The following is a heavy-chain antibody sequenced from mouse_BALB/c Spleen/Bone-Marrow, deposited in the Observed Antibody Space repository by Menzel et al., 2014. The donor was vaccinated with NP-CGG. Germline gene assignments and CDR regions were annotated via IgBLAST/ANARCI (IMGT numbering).Heavy chain of an antibody. V-gene: IGHV1S81*02. D-gene: IGHD2-14*01. CDR2: INPSNGRT. CDR1: GYTFTSYW. CDR3: ARRDFRSWFAY. J-gene: IGHJ3*01. Sequence: VQLQQSGAELVKPGASVQLSCKASGYTFTSYWMQWVRQRPGQGLEWIGEINPSNGRTNYYEKFRSKATPTADKSSSTANMHLSSLTSGDSAVFYCARRDFRSWFAYWGQGTLVTVSA.